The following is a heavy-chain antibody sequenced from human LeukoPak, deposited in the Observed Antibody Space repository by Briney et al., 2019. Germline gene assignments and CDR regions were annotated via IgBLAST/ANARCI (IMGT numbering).Heavy chain of an antibody. CDR2: INSVGGTT. V-gene: IGHV3-48*04. J-gene: IGHJ3*02. Sequence: GGSLRLSCAASGFTFNTYGMNWFRQAPGRGLEWISYINSVGGTTFYADSVKGRFTISRDNAKNSLYLQMNSLRAEDTAVYYCARDPTPYYDYVWGSYRSPDAFDIWGQGTMVTVSS. CDR1: GFTFNTYG. D-gene: IGHD3-16*02. CDR3: ARDPTPYYDYVWGSYRSPDAFDI.